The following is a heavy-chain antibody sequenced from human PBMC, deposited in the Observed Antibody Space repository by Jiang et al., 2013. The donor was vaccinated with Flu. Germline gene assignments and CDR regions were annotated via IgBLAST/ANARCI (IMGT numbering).Heavy chain of an antibody. CDR2: IYYSGST. CDR3: ARDRSYSSSTWFDY. J-gene: IGHJ4*02. CDR1: GGSVSSGSYY. D-gene: IGHD6-13*01. V-gene: IGHV4-61*01. Sequence: PGLVKPSETLSLTCTVSGGSVSSGSYYWSWIRQPPGKGLEWIGYIYYSGSTNYSPSLKSRVTISVDTSKNQFSLKLSSVTAADTAVYYCARDRSYSSSTWFDYWGQGTLVTVSS.